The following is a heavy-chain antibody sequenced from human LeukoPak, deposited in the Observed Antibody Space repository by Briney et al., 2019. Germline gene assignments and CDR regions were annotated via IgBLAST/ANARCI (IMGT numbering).Heavy chain of an antibody. D-gene: IGHD3-22*01. V-gene: IGHV4-39*01. CDR2: IYYSGST. CDR3: ASDSSGYYRIDY. Sequence: SETLPLTCTVSGGSISNSGYYCAWIRQPPGKGLEWIGSIYYSGSTYYNPSLKSRVTISVDTSKNQFSLKLSSVTAADTAVYYCASDSSGYYRIDYWGQGTLVTVSS. J-gene: IGHJ4*02. CDR1: GGSISNSGYY.